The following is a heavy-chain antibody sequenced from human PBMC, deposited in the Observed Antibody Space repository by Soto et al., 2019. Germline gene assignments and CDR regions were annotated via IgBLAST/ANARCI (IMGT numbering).Heavy chain of an antibody. J-gene: IGHJ3*02. CDR1: GFAFGNYP. D-gene: IGHD3-10*01. V-gene: IGHV3-23*01. Sequence: EAQLLQSGGGLVPPGGFLRLSCVASGFAFGNYPMAWVRQTPGKGLQWISTISGTGGMTDYEDSVRGRFTVSIDHSKDTVHLQMNSLRVDDTAVYYCAKDRTMARGIRASDIWGQGTMVTISS. CDR3: AKDRTMARGIRASDI. CDR2: ISGTGGMT.